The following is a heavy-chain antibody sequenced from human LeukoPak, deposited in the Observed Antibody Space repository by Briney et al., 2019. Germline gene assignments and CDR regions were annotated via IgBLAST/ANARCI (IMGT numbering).Heavy chain of an antibody. Sequence: SETLSLTCIVSGYSISSGYYWSWIRQPPGKGLEWIGYIYYSGSTNYNPSLKSRVTISVDTSKNQFSLKLSSVTAADTAVYYCARDAPGLFLEWQDWGQGTLVTVSS. V-gene: IGHV4-61*01. J-gene: IGHJ4*02. CDR2: IYYSGST. CDR3: ARDAPGLFLEWQD. D-gene: IGHD3-3*01. CDR1: GYSISSGYY.